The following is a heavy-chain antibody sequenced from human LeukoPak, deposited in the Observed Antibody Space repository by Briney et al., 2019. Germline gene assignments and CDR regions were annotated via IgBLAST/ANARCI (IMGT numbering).Heavy chain of an antibody. V-gene: IGHV3-20*01. CDR2: INWNGGST. CDR3: ARDSRLTGEVYFDY. Sequence: GGSLRLSCAASGFTFDDYGMSWVRQAPGKGLEWVSGINWNGGSTGYADSVKGRFTISRDNAKNSLYLQMNSLRAEDTALYHCARDSRLTGEVYFDYWGQGTLVTVSS. D-gene: IGHD7-27*01. CDR1: GFTFDDYG. J-gene: IGHJ4*02.